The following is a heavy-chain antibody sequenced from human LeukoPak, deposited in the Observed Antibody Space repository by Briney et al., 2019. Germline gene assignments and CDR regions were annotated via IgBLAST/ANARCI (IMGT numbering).Heavy chain of an antibody. CDR1: GGSISSSSYY. D-gene: IGHD3-16*02. CDR2: IYYSGSS. J-gene: IGHJ4*02. Sequence: SETLSFTCTVSGGSISSSSYYWGWIRQSPGKGLEWFGSIYYSGSSYYNPSLKSRVTISVDTSKNQFSLKLSSVTAADTAVYYCARGPPGSYDYVWGSYLYYWGQGTLVTVSS. V-gene: IGHV4-39*07. CDR3: ARGPPGSYDYVWGSYLYY.